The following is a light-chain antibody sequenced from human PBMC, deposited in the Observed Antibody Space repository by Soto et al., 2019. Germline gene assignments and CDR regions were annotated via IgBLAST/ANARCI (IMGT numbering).Light chain of an antibody. Sequence: IVMTLSAATLSVYPGESGTLSCRASQNIRGNLAWYQQRPGQAPRLLLYGASITATGIPDRFSGGGSGTEFTLTISGLQSEDFALYYCQQSDNWPRTFAQGTKVDIK. CDR1: QNIRGN. CDR2: GAS. J-gene: IGKJ1*01. V-gene: IGKV3-15*01. CDR3: QQSDNWPRT.